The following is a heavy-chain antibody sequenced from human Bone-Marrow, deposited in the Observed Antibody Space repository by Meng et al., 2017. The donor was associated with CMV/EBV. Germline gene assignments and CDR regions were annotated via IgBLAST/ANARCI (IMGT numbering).Heavy chain of an antibody. CDR2: INWNGGSI. Sequence: SGFTFDDYGMNWVRLVPGKGLEWVSSINWNGGSIGYADSVKGRFTISRDNAKNSLYLQTNSLRVEDTALYYCARCRGSGSYYNPSDYWGQGTLVTVSS. J-gene: IGHJ4*02. CDR1: GFTFDDYG. D-gene: IGHD3-10*01. CDR3: ARCRGSGSYYNPSDY. V-gene: IGHV3-20*03.